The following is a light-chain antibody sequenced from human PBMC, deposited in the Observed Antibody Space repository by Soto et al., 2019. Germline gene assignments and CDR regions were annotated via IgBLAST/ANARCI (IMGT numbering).Light chain of an antibody. CDR3: QHYNSYPWT. J-gene: IGKJ1*01. V-gene: IGKV1-5*03. Sequence: DIQMTQSPSILSASVGGRVTITCGASRSIGSCVAWYQQEPGRAPILLIHKASHLESGVPSRFSDSGSGTEFTLTISSLQPGDFATYYCQHYNSYPWTFGQGTKVDIK. CDR1: RSIGSC. CDR2: KAS.